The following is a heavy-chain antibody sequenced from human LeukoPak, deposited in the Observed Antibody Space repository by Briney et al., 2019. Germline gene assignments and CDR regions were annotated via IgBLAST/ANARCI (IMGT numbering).Heavy chain of an antibody. V-gene: IGHV3-23*01. Sequence: PGGSLRLPCAASGFTFSSYAMSWVRQAPGKGLEWVSAIRAAGTSTYYADSVRGRFTISRDNSKNTLYLQMDSLRAEDTAVYFCAKDRRYNWNDGNAFDIWGQGTMVTVSS. D-gene: IGHD1-20*01. J-gene: IGHJ3*02. CDR1: GFTFSSYA. CDR3: AKDRRYNWNDGNAFDI. CDR2: IRAAGTST.